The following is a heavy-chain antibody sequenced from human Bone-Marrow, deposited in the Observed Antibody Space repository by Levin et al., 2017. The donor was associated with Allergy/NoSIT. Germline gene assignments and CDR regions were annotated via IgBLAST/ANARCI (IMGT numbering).Heavy chain of an antibody. J-gene: IGHJ4*02. D-gene: IGHD3-9*01. Sequence: GESLKISCAASGFTFSSYWMHWVRQAPGKGLVWVSRINSDGSSTSYADSVKGRFTISRDNAKNTLYLQMNSLRAEDTAVYYCARDRGAISPRYFDYWGQGTLVTVSS. CDR3: ARDRGAISPRYFDY. CDR1: GFTFSSYW. CDR2: INSDGSST. V-gene: IGHV3-74*01.